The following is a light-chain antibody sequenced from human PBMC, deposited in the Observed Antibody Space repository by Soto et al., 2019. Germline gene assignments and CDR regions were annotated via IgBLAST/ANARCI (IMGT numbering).Light chain of an antibody. Sequence: QSALTQPPSASGSPGQSVAISCTGTSSDVGGYSYVSWYQQHPGKAPKLMIYEVSKRPLGVPDRFSGSKSGNTASLTVYGLQAEDEADYYCSSYARNRAVLFGGGTKLPVL. V-gene: IGLV2-8*01. CDR1: SSDVGGYSY. J-gene: IGLJ2*01. CDR3: SSYARNRAVL. CDR2: EVS.